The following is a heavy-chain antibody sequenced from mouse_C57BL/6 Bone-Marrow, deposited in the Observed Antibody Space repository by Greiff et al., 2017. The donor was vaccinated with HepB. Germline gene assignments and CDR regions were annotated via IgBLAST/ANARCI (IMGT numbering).Heavy chain of an antibody. J-gene: IGHJ1*03. V-gene: IGHV2-2*01. CDR3: ATRSYGWYFDV. Sequence: VQLQQSGPGLVQPSQSLSITCTVSGFSLTSYGVHWVRQSPGKGLEWLGVIWSGGSTDYNAAFISRLSISKDNSKSQVFFKMNSLQADDTAIYYCATRSYGWYFDVWGTGTTVTVSS. CDR1: GFSLTSYG. CDR2: IWSGGST. D-gene: IGHD1-1*01.